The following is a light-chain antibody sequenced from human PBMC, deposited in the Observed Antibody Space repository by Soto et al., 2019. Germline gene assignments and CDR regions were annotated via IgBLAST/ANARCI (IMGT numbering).Light chain of an antibody. CDR1: SSDVGGYNY. CDR2: DVS. J-gene: IGLJ3*02. CDR3: QSYDSSLGGFWV. V-gene: IGLV2-11*01. Sequence: QSALTQPRSVSGSPGQSVTISCTGTSSDVGGYNYVSWYQQHPGKAPKLMIYDVSKRPSGVPGRFSGSKSGTSASLAIAGLQVEDEADYYCQSYDSSLGGFWVFGGGTKLTVL.